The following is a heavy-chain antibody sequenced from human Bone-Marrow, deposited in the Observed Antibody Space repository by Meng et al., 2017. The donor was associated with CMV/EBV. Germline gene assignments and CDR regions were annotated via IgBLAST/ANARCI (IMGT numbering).Heavy chain of an antibody. D-gene: IGHD5-24*01. CDR3: ARGVETARD. J-gene: IGHJ4*02. V-gene: IGHV3-48*04. CDR1: GFTFSSYS. CDR2: ISSSSSTI. Sequence: GGSLRLSCAASGFTFSSYSMNWVRQAPGKGLEWVSYISSSSSTIYYADSVKGRFTISRDNAKNSLYLQMNSLRAEDTAVYYCARGVETARDWGQGTLVTVSS.